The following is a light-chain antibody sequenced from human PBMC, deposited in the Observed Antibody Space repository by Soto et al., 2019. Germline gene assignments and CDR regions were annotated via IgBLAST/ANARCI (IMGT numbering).Light chain of an antibody. Sequence: DIQMTQSPSTLSASVGDRVTITCRASQTISSWLAWYQQKPGKAPKLLIYAASTLQTGVPSRFSGSGSGTEFTLTISSLQPEDFATYHCQQLTSYPRSTFGQGTRMEIK. V-gene: IGKV1-5*01. J-gene: IGKJ5*01. CDR3: QQLTSYPRST. CDR2: AAS. CDR1: QTISSW.